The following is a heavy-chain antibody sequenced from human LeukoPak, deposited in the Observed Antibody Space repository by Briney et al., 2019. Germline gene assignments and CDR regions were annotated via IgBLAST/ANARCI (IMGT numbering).Heavy chain of an antibody. Sequence: GGSLRLSCAASGFTFSSYGMHWVRQAPGKGLEWVAFIRYDGSNKYYADSVKGRFTISRDNSKNTLYLQMNSLRAEDTAVYYCAKEMYYDILTGYYFPSSPFDYWGQGTLVTVSS. CDR1: GFTFSSYG. CDR3: AKEMYYDILTGYYFPSSPFDY. CDR2: IRYDGSNK. V-gene: IGHV3-30*02. J-gene: IGHJ4*02. D-gene: IGHD3-9*01.